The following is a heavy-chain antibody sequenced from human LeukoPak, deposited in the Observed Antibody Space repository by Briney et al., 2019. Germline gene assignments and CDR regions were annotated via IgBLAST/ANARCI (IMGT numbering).Heavy chain of an antibody. V-gene: IGHV4-4*07. CDR1: GGSMSSYY. CDR3: ARQIASAGTAGFDF. Sequence: PSETLSLTCTVSGGSMSSYYWSGIRQPAGKGLEWIGRIYSTGSTNYNPSLKSRVTMSVDTSKNQFSLRLRSVTAADTAVYYCARQIASAGTAGFDFWGQGALVTVSS. J-gene: IGHJ4*02. CDR2: IYSTGST. D-gene: IGHD6-13*01.